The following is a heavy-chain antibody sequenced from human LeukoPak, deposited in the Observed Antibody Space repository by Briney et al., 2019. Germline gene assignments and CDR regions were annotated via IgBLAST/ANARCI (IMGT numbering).Heavy chain of an antibody. CDR2: MNPNSGNT. V-gene: IGHV1-8*01. CDR3: ARGGTIAARGGNWFDP. Sequence: ASVKVSCKASGYTFTSYDINWVRQATGQGLEWMGWMNPNSGNTGYAQKFQGRVTMTRNTSISTAYMELSSLRSGDTAVYYCARGGTIAARGGNWFDPWGQGTLVTVSP. CDR1: GYTFTSYD. J-gene: IGHJ5*02. D-gene: IGHD6-6*01.